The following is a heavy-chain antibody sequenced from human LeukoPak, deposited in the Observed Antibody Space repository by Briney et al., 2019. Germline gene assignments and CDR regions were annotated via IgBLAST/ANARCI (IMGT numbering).Heavy chain of an antibody. J-gene: IGHJ3*02. CDR1: GGSISSSSYY. Sequence: SETLSLTCTVSGGSISSSSYYWGWIRHPPGKGLEWIGSIYYSGSTYYNPSLKSRVTISVDTSKNQFSLKLSSVTAADTAVYYCARANPTGDDAFDIWGQGTMVTVSS. V-gene: IGHV4-39*01. D-gene: IGHD3-9*01. CDR2: IYYSGST. CDR3: ARANPTGDDAFDI.